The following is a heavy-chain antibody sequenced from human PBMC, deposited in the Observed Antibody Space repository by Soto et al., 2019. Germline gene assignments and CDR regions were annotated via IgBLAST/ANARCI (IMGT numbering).Heavy chain of an antibody. V-gene: IGHV3-53*01. CDR3: ARGYYNTPYYLDS. Sequence: EVQLVESGGTLIQPGGSLRLSCAASGLTVSSNYMTWVRQAPGKGLEWVSVIYTGGDVYYADSVKGRFTTSRDNPKNTVYIQMNSLRAEDTAVYYCARGYYNTPYYLDSWGQGTLVTVSS. J-gene: IGHJ4*02. CDR1: GLTVSSNY. D-gene: IGHD3-9*01. CDR2: IYTGGDV.